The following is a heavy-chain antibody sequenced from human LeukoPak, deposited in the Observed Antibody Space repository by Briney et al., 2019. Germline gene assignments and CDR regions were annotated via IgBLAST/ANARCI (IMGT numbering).Heavy chain of an antibody. J-gene: IGHJ4*02. Sequence: PGGSLRLSCAASGFTVCSNYMISVRQAPGKGLEWVSVVYSGGSTHYADSVKGRFTISRDNSKNTLYLHMNSLRAEDTAVYYCATADSGSYYSGFDYWGQRTLVTVSS. CDR1: GFTVCSNY. V-gene: IGHV3-66*01. CDR3: ATADSGSYYSGFDY. CDR2: VYSGGST. D-gene: IGHD1-26*01.